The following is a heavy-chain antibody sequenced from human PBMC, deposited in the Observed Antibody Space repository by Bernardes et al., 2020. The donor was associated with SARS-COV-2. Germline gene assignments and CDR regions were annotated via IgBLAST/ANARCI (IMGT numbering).Heavy chain of an antibody. D-gene: IGHD3-10*01. Sequence: GGSLRLSCAASGFSVRSYWMHWVRQAPGKGLVWVSRITPDGTTPNYAASVKGRFTISRDNAKNTLFLHMNSLRDEDTAVYYCTRDTFGPSDTWGQGTLVTVSS. J-gene: IGHJ5*02. CDR1: GFSVRSYW. CDR3: TRDTFGPSDT. CDR2: ITPDGTTP. V-gene: IGHV3-74*01.